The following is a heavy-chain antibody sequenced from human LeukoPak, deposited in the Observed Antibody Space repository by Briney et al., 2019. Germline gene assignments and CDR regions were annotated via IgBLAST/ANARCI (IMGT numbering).Heavy chain of an antibody. D-gene: IGHD3-10*01. CDR3: ARVALFGSGSYYWFDP. CDR2: IYMTGST. J-gene: IGHJ5*02. V-gene: IGHV4-4*07. Sequence: SETLSLTCTVSGGSISGHYWSWIRQPAGKGLEWIGRIYMTGSTNYNPSLKSRVTMSVDMSKNQFSLKLSSVTAADTAVYFCARVALFGSGSYYWFDPWGQGTLVPVPT. CDR1: GGSISGHY.